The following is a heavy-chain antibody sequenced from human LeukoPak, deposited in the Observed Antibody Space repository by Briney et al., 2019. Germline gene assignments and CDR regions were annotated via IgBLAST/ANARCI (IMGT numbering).Heavy chain of an antibody. D-gene: IGHD3-22*01. CDR3: VKDSTHYRVWDDYDSAGLTY. V-gene: IGHV3-48*01. J-gene: IGHJ4*02. CDR1: GFTFSSYS. CDR2: ISSSSITI. Sequence: GGSLRLSCAASGFTFSSYSMNWVRQAPGQGLEWVSYISSSSITIYYADSVKGRFTISRDNAKNSLYLQMNSLRAEDTAVYYCVKDSTHYRVWDDYDSAGLTYWGQGTLVTVSS.